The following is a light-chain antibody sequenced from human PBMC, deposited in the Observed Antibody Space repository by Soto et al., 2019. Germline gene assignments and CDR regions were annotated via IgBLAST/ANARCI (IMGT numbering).Light chain of an antibody. CDR2: DVS. V-gene: IGLV2-11*01. J-gene: IGLJ1*01. Sequence: QSALTQPRSVSVSPGQSVTISCTGTSSDVGGYNYVSWYQQHPGKAPKLMIYDVSKRPSGVPDRFSGSKSGNTASLTISGLQAEDEADYYCCSYAGSYIPYVFGTGTKVTVL. CDR1: SSDVGGYNY. CDR3: CSYAGSYIPYV.